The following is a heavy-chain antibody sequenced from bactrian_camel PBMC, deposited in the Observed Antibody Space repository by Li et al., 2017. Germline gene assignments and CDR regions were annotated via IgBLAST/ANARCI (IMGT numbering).Heavy chain of an antibody. Sequence: QLVESGGGSVQAGGSLRLSCSISGGTYSGNCMAWFRQAPGKGLEWVSAITFGGEGTYYADSVKGRFTISRDNAKNTVYLQLNSLKTEDMAMYYCVFGSAGTIYEYNYWGQGTQVTVS. CDR2: ITFGGEGT. V-gene: IGHV3S25*01. D-gene: IGHD6*01. CDR3: VFGSAGTIYEYNY. J-gene: IGHJ4*01. CDR1: GGTYSGNC.